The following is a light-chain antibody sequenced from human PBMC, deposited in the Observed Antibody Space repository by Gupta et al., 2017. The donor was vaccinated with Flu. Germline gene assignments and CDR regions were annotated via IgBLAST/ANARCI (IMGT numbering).Light chain of an antibody. V-gene: IGLV3-25*03. CDR2: NDS. J-gene: IGLJ3*02. CDR3: QSSDSTATWV. Sequence: SFELPQPPSVSVSPGQTARITCSGDAVAKQYTYWNQQKPGQAHVLVIYNDSERPAGIPERFSGSSSGTTVTLTISGVQEEDEADYYCQSSDSTATWVFGGGTKLTVL. CDR1: AVAKQY.